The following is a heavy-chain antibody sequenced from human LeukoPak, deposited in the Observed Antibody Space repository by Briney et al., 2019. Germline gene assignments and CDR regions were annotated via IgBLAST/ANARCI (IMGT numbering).Heavy chain of an antibody. CDR3: ARRRYYDGSGYLE. J-gene: IGHJ1*01. D-gene: IGHD3-22*01. Sequence: SETLSVTCSVSGDSVARSDSYWDWIRQPPGNGLEWIGTIYYSGKTYYSPSLKSRVTMSVDTSNNQFSLNLRSVTAADTAVYYCARRRYYDGSGYLEWGQGTLVSVFS. CDR2: IYYSGKT. CDR1: GDSVARSDSY. V-gene: IGHV4-39*01.